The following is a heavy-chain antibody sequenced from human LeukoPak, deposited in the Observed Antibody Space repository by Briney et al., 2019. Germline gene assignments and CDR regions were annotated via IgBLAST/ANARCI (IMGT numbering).Heavy chain of an antibody. CDR1: GYSFPNYW. D-gene: IGHD3-9*01. CDR2: IWPGDSDT. V-gene: IGHV5-51*01. Sequence: GESLKISCKAFGYSFPNYWIGWVRQMPGQGLEWLGIIWPGDSDTKYSPSFQGQVTISVDKSINTAYLQWSSLKASDTAIYYCARQYYDVLTGFYIHFDYWGQGILVTVSS. CDR3: ARQYYDVLTGFYIHFDY. J-gene: IGHJ4*02.